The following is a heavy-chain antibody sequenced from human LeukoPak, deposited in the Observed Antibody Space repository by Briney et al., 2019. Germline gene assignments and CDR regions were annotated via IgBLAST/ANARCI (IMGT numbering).Heavy chain of an antibody. CDR3: AGGASEYSSSGDFAC. V-gene: IGHV3-48*01. CDR1: GFTFNTYS. CDR2: ISSSSSTI. J-gene: IGHJ4*02. D-gene: IGHD6-6*01. Sequence: PGGSLRLSCAAPGFTFNTYSMNWVRQAPGKGLEWVSYISSSSSTIYYADSVKGRFTISRDNAKNSLYLQMNSLSADDTAVYYCAGGASEYSSSGDFACWGQGTLVTVSS.